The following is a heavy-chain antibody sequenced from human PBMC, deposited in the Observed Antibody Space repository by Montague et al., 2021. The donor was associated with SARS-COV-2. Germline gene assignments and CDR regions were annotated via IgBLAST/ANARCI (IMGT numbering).Heavy chain of an antibody. V-gene: IGHV4-39*07. CDR3: ARDTTAYFRFDY. J-gene: IGHJ4*02. CDR1: GASIVRSTYY. Sequence: SETLSLTCTVSGASIVRSTYYWGWIRRPPGKDLEWIGTIYYSGTTHYNPSLRSRVTISLDTSKNQVSLRLTSVTAADTAFYYCARDTTAYFRFDYWGRGTLVSVSS. D-gene: IGHD3-9*01. CDR2: IYYSGTT.